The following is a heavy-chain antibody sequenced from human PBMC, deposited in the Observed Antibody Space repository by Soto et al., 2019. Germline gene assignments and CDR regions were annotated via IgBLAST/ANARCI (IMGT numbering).Heavy chain of an antibody. Sequence: QVQLVESGGGVVQPGRSLRLSCAASGFTFSSYGMHWVRQAPGKGLEWVAVISYDGSNKYYADSVKGRFTISRDNSMNTLYLQMNSLRAEDTAVYYCAKDHDSSGWYALDYWGQGTLVTVSS. CDR1: GFTFSSYG. J-gene: IGHJ4*02. CDR3: AKDHDSSGWYALDY. D-gene: IGHD6-19*01. V-gene: IGHV3-30*18. CDR2: ISYDGSNK.